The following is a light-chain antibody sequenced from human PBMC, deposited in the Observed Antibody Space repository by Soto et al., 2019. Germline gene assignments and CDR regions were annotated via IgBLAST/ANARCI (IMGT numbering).Light chain of an antibody. CDR1: QSISSY. CDR3: HQRSTWPFT. V-gene: IGKV3-11*01. Sequence: EIVLTQSPATLSLSPGERATLSCRASQSISSYLAWYQQKPDQAPRLLIYDASNRATGILARFSGSGSGTDFTLTISSLEPEDFAVYYCHQRSTWPFTFGPGTKVDIK. J-gene: IGKJ3*01. CDR2: DAS.